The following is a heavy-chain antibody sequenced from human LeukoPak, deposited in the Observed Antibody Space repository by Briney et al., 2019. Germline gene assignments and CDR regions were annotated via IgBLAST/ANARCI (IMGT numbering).Heavy chain of an antibody. J-gene: IGHJ4*02. V-gene: IGHV5-51*01. CDR1: GSIFTNYW. D-gene: IGHD6-19*01. Sequence: GASLQISGKGSGSIFTNYWIGGGRPLPGKGLEWMGIIFPGDSDTRYSPSFQGQVSISADKSISTAYLQWSSLKAADTAMYYCERHAAVTGSFDFWGQGTLVTVSS. CDR3: ERHAAVTGSFDF. CDR2: IFPGDSDT.